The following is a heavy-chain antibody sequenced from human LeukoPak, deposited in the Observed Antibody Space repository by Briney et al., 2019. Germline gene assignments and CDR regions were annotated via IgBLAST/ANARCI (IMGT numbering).Heavy chain of an antibody. D-gene: IGHD2-8*02. Sequence: ASVKVSCKASGGTFSSYAISWVRQAPGQGLEWMGIINPSGGSTSYAQKFQGRVTMTRDTSTSTVYMELSSLRSEDTAVYYCARDHIPGGFPSNWFDPWGQGTLVTVSS. CDR2: INPSGGST. J-gene: IGHJ5*02. CDR1: GGTFSSYA. V-gene: IGHV1-46*01. CDR3: ARDHIPGGFPSNWFDP.